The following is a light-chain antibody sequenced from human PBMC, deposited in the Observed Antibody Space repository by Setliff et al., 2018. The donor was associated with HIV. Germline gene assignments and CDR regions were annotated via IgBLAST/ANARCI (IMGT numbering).Light chain of an antibody. CDR2: DVS. J-gene: IGLJ2*01. Sequence: QSALTQPASVSGSPGQSITISCTGTSSDIGAYNYVSWYQQHPGKAPKLMIYDVSSRPSGVSNRFSGSKSGNTASLTISGLQAEDEADYYCCSYADSSPVVFGGGTKVTVL. CDR3: CSYADSSPVV. V-gene: IGLV2-14*01. CDR1: SSDIGAYNY.